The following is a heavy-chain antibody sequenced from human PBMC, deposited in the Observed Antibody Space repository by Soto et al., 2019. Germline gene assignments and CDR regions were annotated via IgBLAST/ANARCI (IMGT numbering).Heavy chain of an antibody. Sequence: GESLKISCKGSGYSFTSYWISWVRQMPGKGLEWMGRIDPSDSYTNYSPSSQGHVTISADKSISTAYLQWSSLKASDTAMYYCARRGAAGYYYYYGMDVWGQGTTVTVSS. D-gene: IGHD6-25*01. V-gene: IGHV5-10-1*01. CDR3: ARRGAAGYYYYYGMDV. CDR2: IDPSDSYT. J-gene: IGHJ6*02. CDR1: GYSFTSYW.